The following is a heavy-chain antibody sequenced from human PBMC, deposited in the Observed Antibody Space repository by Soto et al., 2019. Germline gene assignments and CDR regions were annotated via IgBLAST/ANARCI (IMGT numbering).Heavy chain of an antibody. D-gene: IGHD3-3*01. Sequence: QITLKESGPPLVRPTQTLTLACSLSGFSRTTSGVGVGWIRQPPVKALEFLALISWYDGTRYRPSLRTRLTITKETAKDLVVLTMNTVDPMDTAPPYCVRFWCGFLVPRNIAACALWGQGTMVTVA. V-gene: IGHV2-5*01. CDR2: ISWYDGT. CDR1: GFSRTTSGVG. J-gene: IGHJ3*01. CDR3: VRFWCGFLVPRNIAACAL.